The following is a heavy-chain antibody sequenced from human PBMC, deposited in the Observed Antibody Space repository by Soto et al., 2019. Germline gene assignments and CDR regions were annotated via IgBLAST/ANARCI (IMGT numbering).Heavy chain of an antibody. Sequence: EVQLLESGGGLVQPGGSLRLSCAASGFTFSSYAMSWVRQAPGKGLEWVSSISGYGGSTYYADSVKGRFTISRDNSKNTLYLHMNSLRAEDTAVYYCAKDLELEVFTAESLDHWGQGSLVTVSS. CDR2: ISGYGGST. V-gene: IGHV3-23*01. CDR3: AKDLELEVFTAESLDH. J-gene: IGHJ4*02. D-gene: IGHD1-1*01. CDR1: GFTFSSYA.